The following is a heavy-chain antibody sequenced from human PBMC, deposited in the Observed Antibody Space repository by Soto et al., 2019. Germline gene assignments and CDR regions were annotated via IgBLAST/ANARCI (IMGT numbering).Heavy chain of an antibody. V-gene: IGHV1-24*01. Sequence: ASVKVSCKVSGYTLTDLSMHWVRQAPGKGLEWMGGFDPEGGETIYAQKFQGRVTMTEDTSTDTAYMELSSLRSEDTAVYYCATSIVVVPAAILKRYYYGMDVWGQGTTVTVSS. D-gene: IGHD2-2*02. CDR3: ATSIVVVPAAILKRYYYGMDV. J-gene: IGHJ6*02. CDR2: FDPEGGET. CDR1: GYTLTDLS.